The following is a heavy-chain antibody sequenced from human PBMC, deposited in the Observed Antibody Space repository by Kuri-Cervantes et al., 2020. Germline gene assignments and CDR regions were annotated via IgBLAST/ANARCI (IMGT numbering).Heavy chain of an antibody. Sequence: LSLTCTVSGGSISSSSYYWGWIRQAPGKGLEWVSYISSSGSAIYYADSVKGRFTISRDNAKNSLYLQMNSLRTEDTALYYCAKPDSSGYRPVGYFDYWGQGTLVTVSS. V-gene: IGHV3-11*01. J-gene: IGHJ4*02. CDR1: GGSISSSSYY. D-gene: IGHD3-22*01. CDR3: AKPDSSGYRPVGYFDY. CDR2: ISSSGSAI.